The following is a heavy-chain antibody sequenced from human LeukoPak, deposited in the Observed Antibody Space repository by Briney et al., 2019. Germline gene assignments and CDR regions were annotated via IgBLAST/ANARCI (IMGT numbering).Heavy chain of an antibody. D-gene: IGHD2-15*01. Sequence: SVKVSCKASGGTFSCYAISGVRQAPGQGLEWTGTIIPILGIANYAQKFQGRVTITADKSTSTAYMELSSLRSEDTAVYYCASGYCSGGSCYAGYYYYGMDVWGQGITVTVSS. V-gene: IGHV1-69*04. J-gene: IGHJ6*02. CDR1: GGTFSCYA. CDR3: ASGYCSGGSCYAGYYYYGMDV. CDR2: IIPILGIA.